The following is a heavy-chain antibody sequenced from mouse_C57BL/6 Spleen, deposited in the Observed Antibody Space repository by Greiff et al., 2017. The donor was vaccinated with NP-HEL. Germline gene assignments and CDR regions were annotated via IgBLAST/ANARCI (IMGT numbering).Heavy chain of an antibody. V-gene: IGHV14-2*01. CDR3: AKYARVAEAY. CDR2: IDPGDGET. J-gene: IGHJ3*01. D-gene: IGHD1-1*01. Sequence: DVKLVESGAELVKPGASVKLSCTASGFTFTDYYMHWVKQRPEQGLEWIGRIDPGDGETKYAPKFQGKATITADKSSNTAYLQLSSLTSEDTAVYDGAKYARVAEAYWGQGTLVTVSA. CDR1: GFTFTDYY.